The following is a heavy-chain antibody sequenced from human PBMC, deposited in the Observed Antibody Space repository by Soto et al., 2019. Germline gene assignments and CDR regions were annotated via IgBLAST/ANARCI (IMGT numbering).Heavy chain of an antibody. V-gene: IGHV1-69*08. D-gene: IGHD3-22*01. Sequence: QVQLVQSGAEVKKPGSSVKVSCKAAGGTFSRHTITWVRQRPGQGLEWMGRIIPIVGIANYAQKFQDRVTITADKSTCTSSMELSGLRSEDTAVYYCAREVDAENADYSDSSGYYNCFEPWGQGTMVTVSS. CDR2: IIPIVGIA. CDR3: AREVDAENADYSDSSGYYNCFEP. CDR1: GGTFSRHT. J-gene: IGHJ5*02.